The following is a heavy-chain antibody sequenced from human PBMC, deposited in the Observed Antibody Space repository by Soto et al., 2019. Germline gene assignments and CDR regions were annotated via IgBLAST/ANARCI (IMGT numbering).Heavy chain of an antibody. CDR2: IWHTGRP. Sequence: QLQLRESGPGLVQPSGTLSLTCDVSGYYLTNNHWWSWVRQAPGKGLEWIGEIWHTGRPNYNPSLKSRVAISIDKSKNQFSLKLSSVTAADTAVYYCVRDSRTGCSSINCYMHWGQGTLVTVSS. D-gene: IGHD2-15*01. CDR1: GYYLTNNHW. CDR3: VRDSRTGCSSINCYMH. J-gene: IGHJ4*02. V-gene: IGHV4-4*02.